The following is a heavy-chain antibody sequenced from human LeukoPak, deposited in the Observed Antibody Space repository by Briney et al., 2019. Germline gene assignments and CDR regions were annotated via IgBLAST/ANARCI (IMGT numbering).Heavy chain of an antibody. Sequence: SETPSLTCTVSGGSISSYYWSWIRQPPGKGLEWIGYIYYSGSTNYNPSLKSRVTISVDTSKNQYSLKLSSVTAADTAVYYCARRDVMLHSAFDIWGQGTMVTVSS. J-gene: IGHJ3*02. D-gene: IGHD2-8*01. CDR3: ARRDVMLHSAFDI. V-gene: IGHV4-59*08. CDR1: GGSISSYY. CDR2: IYYSGST.